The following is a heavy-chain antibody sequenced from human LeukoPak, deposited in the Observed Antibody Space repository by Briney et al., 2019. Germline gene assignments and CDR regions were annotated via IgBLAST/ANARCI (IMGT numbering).Heavy chain of an antibody. V-gene: IGHV4-59*01. CDR1: GGSISAYY. J-gene: IGHJ4*02. D-gene: IGHD6-6*01. CDR3: ARFGTSSSRFFDQ. CDR2: IHYSGTT. Sequence: SETLSLTCTVSGGSISAYYWSWIRQPPGKGLEWIGYIHYSGTTNYYPSLKSRVTIALDTSKNQFSLKLNSVTAADTAVYYCARFGTSSSRFFDQWGEGTLVTVSS.